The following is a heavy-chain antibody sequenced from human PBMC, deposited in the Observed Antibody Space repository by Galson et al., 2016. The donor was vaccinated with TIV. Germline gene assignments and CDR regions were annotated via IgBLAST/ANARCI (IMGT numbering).Heavy chain of an antibody. Sequence: SLRLSCADSRSTFSSSWMNWVRQAPGKGLEWVANINGDGTEIKYVDSVKGRFTISIDNAKNSLYLQMSNLRVEDTAIYYCAQWLGTSNSWGQGTLVPIS. D-gene: IGHD6-19*01. CDR2: INGDGTEI. CDR1: RSTFSSSW. CDR3: AQWLGTSNS. V-gene: IGHV3-7*01. J-gene: IGHJ4*02.